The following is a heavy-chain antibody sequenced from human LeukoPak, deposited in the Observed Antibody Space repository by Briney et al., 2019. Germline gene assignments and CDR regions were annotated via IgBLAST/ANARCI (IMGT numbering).Heavy chain of an antibody. Sequence: SETLSLTCTVSGGSISSYYWSWIRQPAGKGLEWIGRIYTSGSTNYNPSLKSRVTISVDKSKNQFSLKPSSVTAADTAVYYCARKSSSSLDYYYYMDVWGKGTTVTVSS. V-gene: IGHV4-4*07. D-gene: IGHD6-6*01. CDR2: IYTSGST. J-gene: IGHJ6*03. CDR1: GGSISSYY. CDR3: ARKSSSSLDYYYYMDV.